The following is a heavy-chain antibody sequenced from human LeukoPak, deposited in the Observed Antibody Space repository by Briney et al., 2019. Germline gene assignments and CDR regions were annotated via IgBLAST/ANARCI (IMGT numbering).Heavy chain of an antibody. CDR3: ARHPALWFGEPLDY. D-gene: IGHD3-10*01. CDR2: IYYSGST. V-gene: IGHV4-39*01. CDR1: GGSISSSSYY. J-gene: IGHJ4*02. Sequence: PPETLFLTCTVSGGSISSSSYYWGWIRQPPGKGLEWNGSIYYSGSTYYNPSLKSRVTISVDTSKNQFSLKLSSVTAADTAVYYCARHPALWFGEPLDYWGQGTLVTVSS.